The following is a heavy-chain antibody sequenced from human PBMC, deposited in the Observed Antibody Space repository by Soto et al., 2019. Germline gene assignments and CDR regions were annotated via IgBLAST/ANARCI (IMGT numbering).Heavy chain of an antibody. CDR3: ARDGYPSDRVAPIDY. CDR1: GFTFSSYW. CDR2: IKQDGSEK. D-gene: IGHD2-15*01. Sequence: GGSLRLSCAASGFTFSSYWMSWVRQAPGKGLEWVANIKQDGSEKYYVDSVKGRFTISRDNAKNSLYLQMNSLRAEDTAVYYCARDGYPSDRVAPIDYWGQGTLVTVSS. J-gene: IGHJ4*02. V-gene: IGHV3-7*01.